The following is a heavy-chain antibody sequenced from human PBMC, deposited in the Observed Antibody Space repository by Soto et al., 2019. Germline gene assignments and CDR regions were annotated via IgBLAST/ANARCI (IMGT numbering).Heavy chain of an antibody. D-gene: IGHD1-26*01. CDR2: IYYSGST. CDR1: GGSISSSSYY. J-gene: IGHJ4*02. CDR3: ARSPLGVVGATSFDY. Sequence: PSETLSLTCTVSGGSISSSSYYWGWIRQPPGKGLEWIGSIYYSGSTYYNPSLKSRVTISVDTSKNQFSLKLSSVTAADTAVYYCARSPLGVVGATSFDYWGQGTLVTVSS. V-gene: IGHV4-39*01.